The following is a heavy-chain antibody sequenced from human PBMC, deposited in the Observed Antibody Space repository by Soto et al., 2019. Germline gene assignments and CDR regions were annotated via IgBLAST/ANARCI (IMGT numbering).Heavy chain of an antibody. CDR3: AKEVFTCYNYKSFRHHVVDF. Sequence: GGSLRLSCAASGFTFRYYGMPWVRQAPGKGLAWVAFISFDGSNQNYEDSVKGRFTVSRDNSNSTMSLEMDSLRPEDTAVYYCAKEVFTCYNYKSFRHHVVDFWGPGXTVTVYS. V-gene: IGHV3-30*18. CDR1: GFTFRYYG. J-gene: IGHJ6*02. D-gene: IGHD3-10*01. CDR2: ISFDGSNQ.